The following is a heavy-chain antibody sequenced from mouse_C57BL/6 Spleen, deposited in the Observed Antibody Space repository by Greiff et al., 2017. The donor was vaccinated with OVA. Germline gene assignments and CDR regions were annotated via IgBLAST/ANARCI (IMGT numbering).Heavy chain of an antibody. Sequence: VQLQQSGPELVKPGASVKISCKASGYTFTDYYMNWVKQSHGKSLEWIGDINPNNGGTSYNQKFKGKATLTVDKSSSTAYMELRGLTSEDSAVYYCARSDWYFDVWGTGTTVTVSS. CDR3: ARSDWYFDV. J-gene: IGHJ1*03. CDR2: INPNNGGT. CDR1: GYTFTDYY. V-gene: IGHV1-26*01.